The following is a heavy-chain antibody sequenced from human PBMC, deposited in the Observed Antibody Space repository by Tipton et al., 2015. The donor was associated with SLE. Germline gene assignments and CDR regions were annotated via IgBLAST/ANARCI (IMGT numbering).Heavy chain of an antibody. V-gene: IGHV4-39*01. CDR1: GDSISSSSNY. Sequence: TLSLTCTVSGDSISSSSNYWGWIRQPPGKGLVGIGSIYYSGSTYYHPSLTSRVTISVDTSKNQFSLKVSSVTAADTAVYYCARLVGAYDILTGYYQRYFDYWGQGTLVTVSS. CDR3: ARLVGAYDILTGYYQRYFDY. D-gene: IGHD3-9*01. CDR2: IYYSGST. J-gene: IGHJ4*02.